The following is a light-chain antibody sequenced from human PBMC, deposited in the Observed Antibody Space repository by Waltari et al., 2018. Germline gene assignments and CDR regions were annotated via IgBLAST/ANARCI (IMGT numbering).Light chain of an antibody. J-gene: IGLJ2*01. CDR1: SDDYDIPNF. Sequence: SALTQPASVSGSRGQSITISCTGLSDDYDIPNFVSWYQQLPDKAPKLIIYDGTQRPSGVSPRFSASTSGNTASLTISGLQDDDEADYFCCSYESSYTLLFGGGTRLTVL. V-gene: IGLV2-23*03. CDR3: CSYESSYTLL. CDR2: DGT.